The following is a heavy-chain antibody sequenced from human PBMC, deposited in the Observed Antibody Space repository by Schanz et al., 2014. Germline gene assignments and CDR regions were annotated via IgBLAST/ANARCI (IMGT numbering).Heavy chain of an antibody. CDR3: IRGDIMVVPVAHF. V-gene: IGHV3-53*04. D-gene: IGHD2-2*01. CDR2: IYTGGGT. CDR1: GFTVSSNH. Sequence: EVQLVESGGDLVQPGGSLRLSCAASGFTVSSNHMSWVRQAPGKGLDWVSVIYTGGGTFYADSVKGRFTISRHSFKNTLYLQMNSLRAEDTAVYYCIRGDIMVVPVAHFWGQGILVTVSS. J-gene: IGHJ4*02.